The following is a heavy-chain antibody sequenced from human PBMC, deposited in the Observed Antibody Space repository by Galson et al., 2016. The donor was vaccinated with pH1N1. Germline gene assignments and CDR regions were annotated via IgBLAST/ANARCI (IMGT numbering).Heavy chain of an antibody. CDR2: VSGSGST. Sequence: TLSLTCTVSGGSISSDSDYWNWIRQPAGEGLEWIRRVSGSGSTNYNPSLKSRVTISIDTSKNQFSLKMASVTAADTAVYLCARESLEWLIISGHRVELNWFDSWGQGTLVTVSS. D-gene: IGHD3-3*01. V-gene: IGHV4-61*02. J-gene: IGHJ5*01. CDR1: GGSISSDSDY. CDR3: ARESLEWLIISGHRVELNWFDS.